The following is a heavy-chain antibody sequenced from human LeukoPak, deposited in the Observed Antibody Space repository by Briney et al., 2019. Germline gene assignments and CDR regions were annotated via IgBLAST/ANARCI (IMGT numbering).Heavy chain of an antibody. D-gene: IGHD3-22*01. CDR3: ARTNYYDSNKDAFDI. Sequence: PSETLSLTCAVYGGSFSGYYWSWIRQPPGKGLEWIGEINHSGSTNYNPSLKSRVTISVDTSKNQFSLKLSSVTAADTAVYYCARTNYYDSNKDAFDIWGQGTMVTVSS. CDR2: INHSGST. CDR1: GGSFSGYY. V-gene: IGHV4-34*01. J-gene: IGHJ3*02.